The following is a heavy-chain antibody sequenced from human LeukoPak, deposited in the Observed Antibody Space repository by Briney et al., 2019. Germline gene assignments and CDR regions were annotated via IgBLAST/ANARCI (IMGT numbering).Heavy chain of an antibody. V-gene: IGHV3-23*01. Sequence: PGGSLRLSCAASGFTFSSYAMSWVRQAPGKGLEWVSVISGSSDRIYYADSVKGWFTISRDNSKNTLYLQMNSLRAEDTAVYYCAEDSRGSSAWNHWGQGTLVTVSS. CDR2: ISGSSDRI. J-gene: IGHJ5*02. CDR1: GFTFSSYA. CDR3: AEDSRGSSAWNH. D-gene: IGHD6-19*01.